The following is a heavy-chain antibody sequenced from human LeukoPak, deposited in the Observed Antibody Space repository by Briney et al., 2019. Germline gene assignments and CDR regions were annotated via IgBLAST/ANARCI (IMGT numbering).Heavy chain of an antibody. CDR2: IYSGGST. J-gene: IGHJ4*02. V-gene: IGHV3-53*05. D-gene: IGHD6-13*01. CDR1: GFTVSSNY. Sequence: GGSLRLSCAASGFTVSSNYMSWVRQAPGKGLEWVSVIYSGGSTYYADSVRGRFTISRDNSKNTLYLQMDSLRSEDTAVYYCARDFFPIVDSSWYEIGYWGQGTLVTVSS. CDR3: ARDFFPIVDSSWYEIGY.